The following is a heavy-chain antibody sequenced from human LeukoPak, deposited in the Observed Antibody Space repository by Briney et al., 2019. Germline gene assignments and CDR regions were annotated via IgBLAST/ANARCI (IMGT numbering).Heavy chain of an antibody. Sequence: SETLSLTCTVSGGSISSGSYYWSWIRQPAGKGLEWIVRIYTSGSTNYNPSLKSRVTISVDTSKNQFSLKLSSVTAADTAVYYCARDPSRGGCCTNGVCYASPFWFDPWGQGTLVTVSS. CDR1: GGSISSGSYY. CDR2: IYTSGST. J-gene: IGHJ5*02. V-gene: IGHV4-61*02. D-gene: IGHD2-8*01. CDR3: ARDPSRGGCCTNGVCYASPFWFDP.